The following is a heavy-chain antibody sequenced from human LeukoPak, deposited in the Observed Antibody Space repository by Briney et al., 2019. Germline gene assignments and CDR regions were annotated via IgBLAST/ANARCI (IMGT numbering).Heavy chain of an antibody. D-gene: IGHD1-26*01. CDR2: IYYISNT. J-gene: IGHJ4*02. CDR1: GASVCSSGYY. V-gene: IGHV4-61*08. Sequence: SETLSLTCTVSGASVCSSGYYWSWIRQPPGGGLEWIGYIYYISNTNYNPSIKSRVTMSIDPSRNQFSLKVNSVTAADTAVYYCARTQSQSGSYRYYFGYWGQGTLVTVSS. CDR3: ARTQSQSGSYRYYFGY.